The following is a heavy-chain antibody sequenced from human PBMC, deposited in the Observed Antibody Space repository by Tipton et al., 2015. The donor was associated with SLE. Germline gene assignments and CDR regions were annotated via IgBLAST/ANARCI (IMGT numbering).Heavy chain of an antibody. CDR1: GGTFSSYA. V-gene: IGHV1-69*01. J-gene: IGHJ4*02. CDR2: IIPIFGTA. CDR3: ARGSLTGGAYCGGDCYRYFDY. Sequence: QVQLVQSGPEVKKPGSSVKVSCKASGGTFSSYAISWVRQAPGQGLEWMGGIIPIFGTANYAQKFQGRVTITTDESTSTAYMERSSRRSEDTAVYYCARGSLTGGAYCGGDCYRYFDYWGQGTLVTVSS. D-gene: IGHD2-21*01.